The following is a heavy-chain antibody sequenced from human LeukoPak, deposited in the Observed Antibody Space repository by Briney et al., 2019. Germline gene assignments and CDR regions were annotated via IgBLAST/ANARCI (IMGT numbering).Heavy chain of an antibody. CDR1: GGSMSSGGYY. V-gene: IGHV4-31*03. CDR3: ARSEAYSSSCLDY. CDR2: IYYSGST. J-gene: IGHJ4*02. D-gene: IGHD6-13*01. Sequence: SETLSLTCTVSGGSMSSGGYYWSWIRQHPGKGLEGIGYIYYSGSTYSTLSIKSSVTISVDTSRNQFSLKLSSVTAADTAVYYCARSEAYSSSCLDYWGQGTLVTVSS.